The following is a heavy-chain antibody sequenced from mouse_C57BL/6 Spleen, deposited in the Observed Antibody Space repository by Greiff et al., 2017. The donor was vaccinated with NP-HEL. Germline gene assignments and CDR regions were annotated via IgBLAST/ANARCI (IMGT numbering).Heavy chain of an antibody. V-gene: IGHV1-15*01. CDR1: GYTFTDYE. CDR3: TRGDYAYYYDY. CDR2: IDPETGGT. Sequence: QVQLQQSGAELVRPGASVTLSCKASGYTFTDYEMHWVKQTPVHGLEWIGAIDPETGGTAYNQKFKGKAILTADKSSSTAYMELRSLTSEDSAVYYCTRGDYAYYYDYWGKGTTLTVSS. J-gene: IGHJ2*01. D-gene: IGHD2-4*01.